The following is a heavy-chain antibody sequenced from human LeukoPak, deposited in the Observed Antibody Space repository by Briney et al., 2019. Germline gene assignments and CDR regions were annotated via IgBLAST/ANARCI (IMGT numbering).Heavy chain of an antibody. CDR2: INPSGGST. D-gene: IGHD4-17*01. CDR3: ARGDGYGDYSAEYFQH. CDR1: GYTFTSYY. J-gene: IGHJ1*01. Sequence: ASVKVSCKASGYTFTSYYMHWVRQAPGQGLEWMGIINPSGGSTSYAQKFQGRVTMTRDMSTSTVYMELSSLRSEDTAVYYCARGDGYGDYSAEYFQHWGQGTLVTVSS. V-gene: IGHV1-46*01.